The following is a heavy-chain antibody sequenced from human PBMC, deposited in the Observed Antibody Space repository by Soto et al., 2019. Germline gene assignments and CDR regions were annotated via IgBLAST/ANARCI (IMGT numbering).Heavy chain of an antibody. CDR3: ARVTPGMAVHGGG. Sequence: EVQLVESGGGLVQPGGSLRLSCAASGFTVGNNYMNWVRQTPGKGLEWISLIYSGGTTRYADSVKGRFTISRDNSKNTLYLQLTSLRVADTAVYYCARVTPGMAVHGGGWAQRTTVTVSS. D-gene: IGHD3-16*01. V-gene: IGHV3-66*01. CDR2: IYSGGTT. CDR1: GFTVGNNY. J-gene: IGHJ6*02.